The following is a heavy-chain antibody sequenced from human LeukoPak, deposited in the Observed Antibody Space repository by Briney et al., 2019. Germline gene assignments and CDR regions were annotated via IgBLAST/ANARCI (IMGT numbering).Heavy chain of an antibody. J-gene: IGHJ4*02. CDR1: GFTFSNAW. CDR3: AKPPVVAVAGLYFDY. V-gene: IGHV3-15*01. Sequence: GGSLRLSCAASGFTFSNAWMSWVRQAPGKGLEWVGRTKSKTDGGTTDYAAPVKGRFTISRDDSKNTLYLQMNSLRAEDTAVYYCAKPPVVAVAGLYFDYWGQGTLVTVSS. CDR2: TKSKTDGGTT. D-gene: IGHD6-19*01.